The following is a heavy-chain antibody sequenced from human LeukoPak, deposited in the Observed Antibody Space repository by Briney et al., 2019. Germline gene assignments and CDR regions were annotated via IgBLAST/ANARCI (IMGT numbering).Heavy chain of an antibody. V-gene: IGHV1-69*04. Sequence: ASVEVSCKASGGTFSSYAISWVRQAPGQGLEWMGRIIPILGIANYAQKFQGRVTITADKSTSTAYMELSSLRSEDTAVYYCARDTEYQLLFPYWFDPWGQGTLVTVSS. J-gene: IGHJ5*02. D-gene: IGHD2-2*01. CDR1: GGTFSSYA. CDR3: ARDTEYQLLFPYWFDP. CDR2: IIPILGIA.